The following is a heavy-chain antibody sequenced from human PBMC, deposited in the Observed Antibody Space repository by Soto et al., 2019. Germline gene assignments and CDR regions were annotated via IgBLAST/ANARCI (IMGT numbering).Heavy chain of an antibody. CDR2: MHRNGNST. CDR1: GFSLDEYG. V-gene: IGHV3-20*04. J-gene: IGHJ5*01. CDR3: ARDHRWGYEYGDYGDS. D-gene: IGHD4-17*01. Sequence: EVQLVESGGGVVRPGGSLRLACVVSGFSLDEYGMSWVRQAPGKGPEWVSGMHRNGNSTGYADSVKGRFTISRDDAKNSLYLQMNSLRADDTAFYYCARDHRWGYEYGDYGDSWGHGTLVTVSS.